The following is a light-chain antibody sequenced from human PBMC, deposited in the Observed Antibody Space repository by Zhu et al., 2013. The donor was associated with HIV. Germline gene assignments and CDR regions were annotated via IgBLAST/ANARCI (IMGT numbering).Light chain of an antibody. CDR3: QQYVNSPFS. Sequence: IVLTQSPGTLSLSPGDRATLSCRASQTIRNNYVAWYQQKVGQAPRLLIYGASNRLTGIPDRFSGSGSGTDFTLTISRLEPEDFAVYYCQQYVNSPFSFGLGTHLEIK. J-gene: IGKJ2*03. CDR1: QTIRNNY. V-gene: IGKV3-20*01. CDR2: GAS.